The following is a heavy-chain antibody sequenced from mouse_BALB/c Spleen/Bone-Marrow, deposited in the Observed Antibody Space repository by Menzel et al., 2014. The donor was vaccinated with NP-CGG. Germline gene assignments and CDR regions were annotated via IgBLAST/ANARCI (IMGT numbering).Heavy chain of an antibody. CDR1: GYPFTDYN. V-gene: IGHV1S29*02. CDR2: IYPHTSDT. Sequence: VQLQQPGPELVKPGASVKISCKASGYPFTDYNMHWVKQSHGKSLEWIGYIYPHTSDTGYNQKFRNKVTLTVDISSSTAYMVLRSLTSEDSAVYYCVRAPPITSVVTRDYWGQGTTLTVSS. J-gene: IGHJ2*01. CDR3: VRAPPITSVVTRDY. D-gene: IGHD1-1*01.